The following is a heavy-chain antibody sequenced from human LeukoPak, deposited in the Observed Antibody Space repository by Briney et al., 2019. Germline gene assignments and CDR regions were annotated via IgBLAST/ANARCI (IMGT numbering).Heavy chain of an antibody. CDR1: GFTFSSYG. CDR3: AKDWGEDTAMPLLDY. D-gene: IGHD5-18*01. Sequence: GGSLRLSCAASGFTFSSYGMHWVRQAPGKGLEWVAFIRYDGSNKYYADSVKGRFTISRDNSKNTLYLQMNSLRAEDTAVYYCAKDWGEDTAMPLLDYWGQGTLVTVSS. J-gene: IGHJ4*02. V-gene: IGHV3-30*02. CDR2: IRYDGSNK.